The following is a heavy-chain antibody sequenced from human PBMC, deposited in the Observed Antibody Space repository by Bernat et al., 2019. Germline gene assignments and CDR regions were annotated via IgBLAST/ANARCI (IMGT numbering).Heavy chain of an antibody. CDR2: IRSKTYGGTK. CDR3: TRDGEYCSSTSCYFHGMDV. V-gene: IGHV3-49*04. J-gene: IGHJ6*02. Sequence: EVQLVESGGGLVQPGRSLRLSCTASGFTFGDYAMSWVRQAPGKGLEWVGFIRSKTYGGTKEYAESVKGRFTISRDDSKSIAYLQMNSLKTEDTAVYYCTRDGEYCSSTSCYFHGMDVWGQGTTVTVSS. D-gene: IGHD2-2*01. CDR1: GFTFGDYA.